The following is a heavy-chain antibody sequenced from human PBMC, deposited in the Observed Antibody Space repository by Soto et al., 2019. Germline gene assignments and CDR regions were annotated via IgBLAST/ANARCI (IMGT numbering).Heavy chain of an antibody. CDR1: GGSVRSGSYY. D-gene: IGHD3-22*01. Sequence: SETLSLTCSVSGGSVRSGSYYWTWIRQPPGKGLEWIGYIYQSGTTNYNASLKSRVTISIDTSKNQFFLKLNSVTAADTAVYYCARDSSGRHDYWGQGTLVTVS. CDR2: IYQSGTT. CDR3: ARDSSGRHDY. V-gene: IGHV4-61*01. J-gene: IGHJ4*02.